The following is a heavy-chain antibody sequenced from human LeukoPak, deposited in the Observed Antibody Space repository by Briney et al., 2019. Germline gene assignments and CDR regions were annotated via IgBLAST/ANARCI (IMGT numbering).Heavy chain of an antibody. D-gene: IGHD2-15*01. V-gene: IGHV3-21*01. CDR3: ARDRGYCSGGTCYPVYFDY. CDR1: GFPFRSYS. Sequence: GGSPRLSCSASGFPFRSYSINWGRQAPGKGREWVSSLTSSVNYMYYADSVKGRFTISRDNAKNSLYLQMDSLRAEDTALYYCARDRGYCSGGTCYPVYFDYWGQGTLVTVSS. J-gene: IGHJ4*02. CDR2: LTSSVNYM.